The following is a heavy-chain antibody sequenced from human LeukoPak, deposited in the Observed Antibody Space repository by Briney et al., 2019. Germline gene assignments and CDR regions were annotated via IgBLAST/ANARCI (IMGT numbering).Heavy chain of an antibody. J-gene: IGHJ3*02. CDR2: IIPILGTA. CDR1: GGTFSSYA. D-gene: IGHD3-10*01. CDR3: ARAGITMVRGVIIPGAFDI. V-gene: IGHV1-69*05. Sequence: SVKVSCKASGGTFSSYAISWVRQAPGQGLEWMGGIIPILGTANYAQKFQGRVTITTDESTSTAYMELSSLRSEDTAVYYCARAGITMVRGVIIPGAFDIWGQGTMVTVSS.